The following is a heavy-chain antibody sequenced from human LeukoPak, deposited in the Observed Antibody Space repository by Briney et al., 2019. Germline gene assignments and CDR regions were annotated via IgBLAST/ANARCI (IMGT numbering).Heavy chain of an antibody. CDR1: GGSISSGGYY. V-gene: IGHV4-30-2*01. Sequence: SSETLSLTCTVSGGSISSGGYYWSWIRQPPGKGLEWIGYIYHSGSTYYNPSLKSRVTISVDRSKNQFSLKLSSVTAADTAVYYCAREMGRYSWFDPWGQGTLVTVSS. CDR3: AREMGRYSWFDP. CDR2: IYHSGST. D-gene: IGHD1-14*01. J-gene: IGHJ5*02.